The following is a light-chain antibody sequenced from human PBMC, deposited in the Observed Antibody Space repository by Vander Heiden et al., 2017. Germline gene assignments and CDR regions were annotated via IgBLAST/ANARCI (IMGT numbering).Light chain of an antibody. V-gene: IGKV2-28*01. CDR2: LGS. J-gene: IGKJ5*01. CDR1: QSLLHSNGYNY. Sequence: DIVMTQPPLSRPVTPGEPASISCRSSQSLLHSNGYNYLDWYLQKPGQSPQLLIYLGSNRASGVPDRFSGSGSGTDFTLKISRVEAEDVGVYYCRQALQTPLTFGQGTRLEIK. CDR3: RQALQTPLT.